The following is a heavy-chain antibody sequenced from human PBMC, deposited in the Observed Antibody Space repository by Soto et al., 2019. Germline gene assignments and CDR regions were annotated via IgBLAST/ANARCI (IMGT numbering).Heavy chain of an antibody. CDR1: GVSIDSHDW. Sequence: QVQLQESGPGLVKPSGTLSLTCAVSGVSIDSHDWWTWVRQPPGKGLEWIGESHLSGNTNYNSSLESRVTISLDKSRNHFSLQLDSVTVADTAVYYCATRDTGRVYWGQGTLVTVSS. J-gene: IGHJ4*02. V-gene: IGHV4-4*02. CDR3: ATRDTGRVY. CDR2: SHLSGNT. D-gene: IGHD5-18*01.